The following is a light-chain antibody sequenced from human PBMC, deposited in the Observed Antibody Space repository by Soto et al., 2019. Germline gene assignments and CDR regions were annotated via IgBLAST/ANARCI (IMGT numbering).Light chain of an antibody. CDR2: AAS. J-gene: IGKJ1*01. CDR3: QQYSTSPTT. CDR1: QSVRNNY. Sequence: EIVLTQSPGTLSLSPGERATLSCRASQSVRNNYLAWYQQRPGQAPRLLIYAASSRATGIPDRFSGSGSGTDFTLTISRLEPEDFAVYYCQQYSTSPTTFGQGTKVEIK. V-gene: IGKV3-20*01.